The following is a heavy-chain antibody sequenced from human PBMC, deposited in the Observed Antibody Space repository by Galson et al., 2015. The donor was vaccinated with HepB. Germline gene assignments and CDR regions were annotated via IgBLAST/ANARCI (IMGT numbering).Heavy chain of an antibody. Sequence: SLRLSCAASGFSFRSYGMHWVRQAPGKGLEWVAVISYDGSNKNYADSVKGRFIISRDNSKNTLYLQMNSLRPEDTAVYYCAEELGAAAGTVCFDYWGQGTLVTVSS. J-gene: IGHJ4*02. CDR1: GFSFRSYG. CDR2: ISYDGSNK. CDR3: AEELGAAAGTVCFDY. D-gene: IGHD6-13*01. V-gene: IGHV3-30*18.